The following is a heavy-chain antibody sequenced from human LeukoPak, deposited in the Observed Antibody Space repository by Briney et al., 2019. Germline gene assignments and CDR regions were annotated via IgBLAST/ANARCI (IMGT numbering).Heavy chain of an antibody. D-gene: IGHD5-18*01. CDR3: ARDRVRDTAMVTGLDY. Sequence: ASVKLSCKASGYTFTSYYMHWVRQPPGRGREWVGIIHPIGGSTSYAQKFQGRVTMTRDTSASTVYMELSSERSEDTAVYYCARDRVRDTAMVTGLDYWGQGTLVTVSS. J-gene: IGHJ4*02. V-gene: IGHV1-46*01. CDR1: GYTFTSYY. CDR2: IHPIGGST.